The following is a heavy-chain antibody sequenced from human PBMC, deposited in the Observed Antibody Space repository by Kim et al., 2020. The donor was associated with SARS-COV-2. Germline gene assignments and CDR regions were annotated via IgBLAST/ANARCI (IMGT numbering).Heavy chain of an antibody. D-gene: IGHD1-26*01. J-gene: IGHJ4*02. V-gene: IGHV1-46*01. Sequence: YEPKFQGRVTMTRDTSTSTVYMELSSLRSDDTAVYYCARNGGSSLYYFDYWGQGTLVTVSS. CDR3: ARNGGSSLYYFDY.